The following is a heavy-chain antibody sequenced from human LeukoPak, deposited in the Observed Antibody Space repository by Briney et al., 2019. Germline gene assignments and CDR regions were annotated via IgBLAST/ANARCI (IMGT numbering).Heavy chain of an antibody. V-gene: IGHV3-43*02. CDR3: AKGPLDTAMVVDYYYGMDV. Sequence: GGSLRLSCAASGFTFDDYAMHWVRQAPGKGLEWVSPISGDGGSTYYADSVKGRFTISRDNSKNSLYLQMNSLRTEDTALYYCAKGPLDTAMVVDYYYGMDVWGQGTTVTVSS. CDR1: GFTFDDYA. D-gene: IGHD5-18*01. J-gene: IGHJ6*02. CDR2: ISGDGGST.